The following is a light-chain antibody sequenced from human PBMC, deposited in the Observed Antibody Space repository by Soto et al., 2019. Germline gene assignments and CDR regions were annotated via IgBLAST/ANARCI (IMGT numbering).Light chain of an antibody. V-gene: IGKV3-20*01. CDR2: GAS. Sequence: EIVLTQSPGTLSLSPGERVTLSCRASQSVNSSYLAWYQHKPGQAPRLLIYGASTRATGIPDRFSASESGTDFTLTLARLEPGDFAVYYCQQHGNSPQTFGQGTKVDIK. CDR3: QQHGNSPQT. J-gene: IGKJ1*01. CDR1: QSVNSSY.